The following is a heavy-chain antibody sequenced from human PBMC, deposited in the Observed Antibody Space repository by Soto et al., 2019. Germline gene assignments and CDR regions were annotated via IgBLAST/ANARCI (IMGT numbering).Heavy chain of an antibody. CDR1: GFTFSSYG. J-gene: IGHJ4*02. Sequence: GGSLRLSCAASGFTFSSYGMHWVRQAPGKGLEWVAVISYDGSNKYYADSVKGRFTISRDNSKNTLYLQMNSLRAEDTAVYYCAKDRYVYGELPNDYWGQGTLVTVSS. CDR2: ISYDGSNK. D-gene: IGHD3-10*01. CDR3: AKDRYVYGELPNDY. V-gene: IGHV3-30*18.